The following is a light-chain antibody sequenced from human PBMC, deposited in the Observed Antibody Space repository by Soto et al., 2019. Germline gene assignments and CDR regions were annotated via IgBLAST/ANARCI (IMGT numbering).Light chain of an antibody. Sequence: QPVLTQPPSASASLGASVTLTCTLSSGYSTYKVDWYQQRPGKGPRFVMRVGTGGIVGSKGDGIPDRFSVLGSGLNRYLTIKNIQEEDESDYHCGSDHGSGSNLVVFGGGTKLTVL. J-gene: IGLJ2*01. CDR2: VGTGGIVG. V-gene: IGLV9-49*01. CDR3: GSDHGSGSNLVV. CDR1: SGYSTYK.